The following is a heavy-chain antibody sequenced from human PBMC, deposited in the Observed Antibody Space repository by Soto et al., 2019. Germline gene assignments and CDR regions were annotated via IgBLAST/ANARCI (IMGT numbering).Heavy chain of an antibody. CDR3: XXXXXXXXXXXXXXI. Sequence: EVQLVESGGGLVQPGGSLRLSCAASGFTFSNYSMNWVRQAPGKGLEWVSYISSRSKTMNYADSVKGRFTISRDNAKXXXXXXXXXXXXXXXXXXXXXXXXXXXXXXXXXXIWGHGTMVTVSS. J-gene: IGHJ3*02. CDR2: ISSRSKTM. V-gene: IGHV3-48*01. CDR1: GFTFSNYS.